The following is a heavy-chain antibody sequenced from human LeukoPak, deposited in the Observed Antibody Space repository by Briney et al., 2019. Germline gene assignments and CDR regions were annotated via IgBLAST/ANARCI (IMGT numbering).Heavy chain of an antibody. J-gene: IGHJ4*02. CDR3: AKDTGGSGSYYHHFDY. CDR2: ISWNSGSI. D-gene: IGHD3-10*01. CDR1: GFTFDDYA. Sequence: GRSLRLSCAASGFTFDDYAMHWVRQAPGKGLEWVSGISWNSGSIGYADSVKGRFTISRDNAKNSLFLQMNSLRAEDTALYCCAKDTGGSGSYYHHFDYWGQGTLVTVSS. V-gene: IGHV3-9*01.